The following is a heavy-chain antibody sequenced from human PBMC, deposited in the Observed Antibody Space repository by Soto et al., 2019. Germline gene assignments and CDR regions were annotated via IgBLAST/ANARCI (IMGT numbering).Heavy chain of an antibody. D-gene: IGHD1-1*01. Sequence: GGSLRLSCAASGFTFSSHSIQWVRQAPGKGLEWVAVISYDGSIKYYADSVKGRFTISRDNSKNTVSLQMNSLRADDTAIYYCAKLPLIQRYFDYWGQGTPVTVSS. CDR3: AKLPLIQRYFDY. V-gene: IGHV3-30-3*02. CDR1: GFTFSSHS. CDR2: ISYDGSIK. J-gene: IGHJ4*02.